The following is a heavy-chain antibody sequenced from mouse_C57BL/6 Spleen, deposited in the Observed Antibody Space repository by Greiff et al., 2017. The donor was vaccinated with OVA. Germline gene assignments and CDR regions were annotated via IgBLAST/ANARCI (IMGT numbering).Heavy chain of an antibody. V-gene: IGHV1-80*01. CDR3: ARWGYYAYDRGDY. Sequence: QVQLKESGAELVKPGASVKISCKASGYAFSSYWMNWVKQRPGKGLEWIGQIYPGDGDTNYNGKFKGKATLTADTSSSTAYMQLSSLTTEDSAVYFCARWGYYAYDRGDYWGQGTTLTVSS. CDR1: GYAFSSYW. CDR2: IYPGDGDT. D-gene: IGHD2-2*01. J-gene: IGHJ2*01.